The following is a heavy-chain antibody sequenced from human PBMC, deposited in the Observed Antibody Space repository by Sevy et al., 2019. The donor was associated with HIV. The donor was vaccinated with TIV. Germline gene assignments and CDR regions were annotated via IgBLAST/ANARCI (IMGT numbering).Heavy chain of an antibody. CDR2: ISYDGSNK. CDR3: ARDGDGGDYFDY. J-gene: IGHJ4*02. Sequence: GGSLRLSCAASGFTFSSYAMHWVRQAPGKGLEWVAVISYDGSNKYYADSVKGRFTISRDNSKNTLYLQMNSLRAEDTAVYYWARDGDGGDYFDYWGQGNLVTVSS. D-gene: IGHD3-16*01. V-gene: IGHV3-30-3*01. CDR1: GFTFSSYA.